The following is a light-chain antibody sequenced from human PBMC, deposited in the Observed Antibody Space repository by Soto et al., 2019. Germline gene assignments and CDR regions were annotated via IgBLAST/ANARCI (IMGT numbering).Light chain of an antibody. CDR2: EVS. CDR3: SSYTSSKTWV. V-gene: IGLV2-14*01. J-gene: IGLJ3*02. CDR1: SSDVGGYNY. Sequence: QSALTQPASVSGSPGQWITISCTGTSSDVGGYNYVSWYQQHPGRAPKLMIYEVSDRPSGVSNRFSGSKSGNTASLTISGLQAEDEADYYCSSYTSSKTWVFGGGTKVTVL.